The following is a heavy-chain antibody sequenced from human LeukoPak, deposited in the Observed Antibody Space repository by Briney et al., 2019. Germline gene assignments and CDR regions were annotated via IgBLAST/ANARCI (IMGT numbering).Heavy chain of an antibody. CDR2: INPNSGGT. D-gene: IGHD3-10*01. V-gene: IGHV1-2*02. Sequence: ASVKVSCKASGYTFTGYYMHRLRQAPRPPSEWMGWINPNSGGTNYAQKFQGRVTMTRDTSISTAYMELSRLRSDDTAVYYCARDGSGYYMDVWGKGTTGSLS. CDR1: GYTFTGYY. J-gene: IGHJ6*03. CDR3: ARDGSGYYMDV.